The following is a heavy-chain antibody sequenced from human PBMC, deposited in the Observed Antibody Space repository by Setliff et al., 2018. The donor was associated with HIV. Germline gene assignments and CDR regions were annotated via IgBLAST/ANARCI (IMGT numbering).Heavy chain of an antibody. V-gene: IGHV1-18*01. CDR1: GYTFTNYG. CDR2: ISAYNGNT. CDR3: ARGDAIVIGSVYDMDV. Sequence: ASVKVSCKASGYTFTNYGINWVRQAPGQGLEWMGWISAYNGNTNHAQKLQGRVTMTTDTSTSTAYMELRSLRSDDTAVYYCARGDAIVIGSVYDMDVWGQGTPVTVSS. J-gene: IGHJ6*02. D-gene: IGHD3-22*01.